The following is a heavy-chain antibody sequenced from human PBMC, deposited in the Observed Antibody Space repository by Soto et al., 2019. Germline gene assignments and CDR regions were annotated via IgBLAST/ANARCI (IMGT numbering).Heavy chain of an antibody. CDR1: GYIFSEST. Sequence: GGSLRLSCSASGYIFSESTIYWVRQVPGKGLEAISAVSTSGRSTYYADSVKDRFTISRDNSKNTLFLQMGSLRPGDTAIYYCVKQAHGLDGVAFDYWGQGTQVTVSS. D-gene: IGHD2-15*01. V-gene: IGHV3-64D*06. CDR2: VSTSGRST. CDR3: VKQAHGLDGVAFDY. J-gene: IGHJ4*02.